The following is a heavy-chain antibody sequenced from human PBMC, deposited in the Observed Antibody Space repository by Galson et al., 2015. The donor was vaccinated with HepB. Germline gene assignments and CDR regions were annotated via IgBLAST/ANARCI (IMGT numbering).Heavy chain of an antibody. CDR2: IYIIDTTT. V-gene: IGHV3-48*02. CDR3: AIEVSGTFHAFDI. Sequence: SLRLSCAASGFTFSNYRLNWVRQAPGKGLEWVSYIYIIDTTTHYADSVKGRFTISRDNAKNSLFLQMNILRDEDTAVYYCAIEVSGTFHAFDIWGQGTMVTVSS. J-gene: IGHJ3*02. D-gene: IGHD2/OR15-2a*01. CDR1: GFTFSNYR.